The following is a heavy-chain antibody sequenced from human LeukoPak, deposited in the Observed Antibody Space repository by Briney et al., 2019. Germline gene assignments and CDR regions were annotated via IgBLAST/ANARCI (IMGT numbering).Heavy chain of an antibody. Sequence: PGGSLRLSCTSSGFSFGDYAMSWARQAPGKGLEWVGFIRSKAYGATTEYAASVKGRFTISRDDSKSIAYLQMNSLKIEDTAVYYCTRDPYYYDSSGHEWFDPWGQGTLVTVSS. J-gene: IGHJ5*02. V-gene: IGHV3-49*04. CDR1: GFSFGDYA. D-gene: IGHD3-22*01. CDR2: IRSKAYGATT. CDR3: TRDPYYYDSSGHEWFDP.